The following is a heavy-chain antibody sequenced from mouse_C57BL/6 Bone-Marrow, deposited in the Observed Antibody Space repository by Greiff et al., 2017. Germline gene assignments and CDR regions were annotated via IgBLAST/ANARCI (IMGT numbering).Heavy chain of an antibody. V-gene: IGHV1-81*01. CDR2: IYPRSGNT. D-gene: IGHD1-2*01. CDR3: ARLKGTTAPYWYFDV. Sequence: VKVVESGAELARPGASVKLSCKASGYTFTSYGISWVKQRTGQGLEWIGEIYPRSGNTYYNEKFKGKATLTADKSSSTAYMELRSLTSEDSAVYFCARLKGTTAPYWYFDVWGTGTTVTVSS. J-gene: IGHJ1*03. CDR1: GYTFTSYG.